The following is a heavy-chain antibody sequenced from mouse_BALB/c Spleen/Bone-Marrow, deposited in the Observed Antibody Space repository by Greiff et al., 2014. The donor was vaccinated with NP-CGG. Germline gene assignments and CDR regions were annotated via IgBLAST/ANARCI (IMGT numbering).Heavy chain of an antibody. CDR1: GFNIKDTY. Sequence: DVQLQESGAELVKPGASVKLSCTASGFNIKDTYMHWVKQRPEQGLEWIGRIDPANGSTKYDPKFQGKATITADTSSNTAYLQLSSRASEDTAVDYCARWEYYAIDYWGQGTSVTVSS. J-gene: IGHJ4*01. CDR3: ARWEYYAIDY. V-gene: IGHV14-3*02. D-gene: IGHD4-1*01. CDR2: IDPANGST.